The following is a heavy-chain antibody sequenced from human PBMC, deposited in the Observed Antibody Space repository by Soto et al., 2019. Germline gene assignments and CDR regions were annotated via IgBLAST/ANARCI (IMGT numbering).Heavy chain of an antibody. J-gene: IGHJ4*02. Sequence: GGSLRLSCAASGFTFSDHYMDWVRQAPGKGLEWVGRTRNKANSYTTEYAASVKGRFTISRDDSKNSLYLQMNSLKTEDTAVYYCARDSRSVRDSGYVFDYWGQGTLVTVSS. CDR2: TRNKANSYTT. V-gene: IGHV3-72*01. CDR3: ARDSRSVRDSGYVFDY. D-gene: IGHD5-12*01. CDR1: GFTFSDHY.